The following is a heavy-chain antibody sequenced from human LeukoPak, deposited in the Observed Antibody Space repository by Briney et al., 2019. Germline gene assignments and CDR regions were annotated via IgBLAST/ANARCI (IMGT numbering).Heavy chain of an antibody. Sequence: GGSLRLSCAASGFTFSSYSMNWVRQAPGKGLEWVSSISSSSSYIYYADSVKGRFTISRDNAKNSLYLQMNSLRAEDTAVYYCARDRGPDIVVVVAATFDYRGQGTLVSVSS. V-gene: IGHV3-21*01. D-gene: IGHD2-15*01. CDR1: GFTFSSYS. CDR2: ISSSSSYI. J-gene: IGHJ4*02. CDR3: ARDRGPDIVVVVAATFDY.